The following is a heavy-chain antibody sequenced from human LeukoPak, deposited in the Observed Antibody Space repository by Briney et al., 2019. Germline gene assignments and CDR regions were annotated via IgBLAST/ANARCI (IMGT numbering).Heavy chain of an antibody. D-gene: IGHD3-3*01. J-gene: IGHJ4*02. CDR1: GFTFSSYA. V-gene: IGHV3-23*01. CDR3: AKQDEAITIFGVVIPPPSY. Sequence: PGGSLRLCCAASGFTFSSYAMSWVRQAPGKGLEWVSAISGSGGSTYYADSVKGRLTISRDNSKNTLYLQMNSLRAEDTAVYYCAKQDEAITIFGVVIPPPSYWGQGTLVTVSS. CDR2: ISGSGGST.